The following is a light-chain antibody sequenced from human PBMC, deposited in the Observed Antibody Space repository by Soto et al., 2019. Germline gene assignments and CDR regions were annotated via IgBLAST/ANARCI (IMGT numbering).Light chain of an antibody. CDR3: QTWTTGIVV. CDR2: LNSDGSH. V-gene: IGLV4-69*01. Sequence: QSVLTQSPSASASLGASVKLTCTLNSGHSSYAIAWHQQQPEKGPRFLMKLNSDGSHSKGDGIPDRFSGSSSGAERYLTISSLQSEDEADYYCQTWTTGIVVFGGGTKVTVL. J-gene: IGLJ2*01. CDR1: SGHSSYA.